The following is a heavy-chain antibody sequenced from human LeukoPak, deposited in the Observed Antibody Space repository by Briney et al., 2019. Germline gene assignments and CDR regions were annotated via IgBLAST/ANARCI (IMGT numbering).Heavy chain of an antibody. Sequence: SETLSLTCTVSGGSISSYYWSWIRQPPGKGLEWIGYIYYSGSTNYNPSLKSRVTISVDTSKNQFSLKLSSVTAADTAVYYCAGVSWELGYCSGGSCYFDYWGQGTLVTVSS. D-gene: IGHD2-15*01. CDR3: AGVSWELGYCSGGSCYFDY. V-gene: IGHV4-59*01. CDR2: IYYSGST. J-gene: IGHJ4*02. CDR1: GGSISSYY.